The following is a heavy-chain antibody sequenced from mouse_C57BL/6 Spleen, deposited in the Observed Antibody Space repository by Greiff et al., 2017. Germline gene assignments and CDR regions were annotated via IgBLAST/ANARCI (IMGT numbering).Heavy chain of an antibody. CDR2: IYWDDDK. J-gene: IGHJ1*03. V-gene: IGHV8-12*01. CDR3: TRRSPDYYCSSYDWYFDV. CDR1: GFSLSTSGMG. Sequence: QVTLKECGPGILQSSQTLSLTCSFSGFSLSTSGMGVSWIRQPSGKGLEWLAPIYWDDDKRYNPSLNSPLTISTHTSRNQVFLMITSVDTADTDTYYCTRRSPDYYCSSYDWYFDVWGTGTTVTVSS. D-gene: IGHD1-1*01.